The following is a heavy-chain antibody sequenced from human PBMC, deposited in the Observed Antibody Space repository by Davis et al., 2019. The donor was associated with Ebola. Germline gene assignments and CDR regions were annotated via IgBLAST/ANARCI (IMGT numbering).Heavy chain of an antibody. CDR1: GGSISSYY. CDR3: ARLGYEIDGFGYSGYPLYY. D-gene: IGHD5-12*01. V-gene: IGHV4-59*08. Sequence: PSETLSLTCTVSGGSISSYYWSWIRQPPGKGLEWIGYIYYSGSTNYNPSLKSRVTISVDTSKNQFSLKLSSVTAADTAVYYCARLGYEIDGFGYSGYPLYYWGQGTLVTVSS. CDR2: IYYSGST. J-gene: IGHJ4*02.